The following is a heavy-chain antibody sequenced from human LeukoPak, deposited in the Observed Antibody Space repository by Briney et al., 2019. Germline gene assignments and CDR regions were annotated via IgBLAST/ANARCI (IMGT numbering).Heavy chain of an antibody. J-gene: IGHJ6*02. V-gene: IGHV3-7*01. Sequence: GGSLRLSCAASGFTFSSYWMSWVRQAPGKGLEWVANIKQDGSEKYYVDSVKGRFTISRDNAKNSLYLQMNSLRAEDTAVYYCARDRGKLLWFGEFVVDGMDVWGQGTTVTVSS. CDR2: IKQDGSEK. D-gene: IGHD3-10*01. CDR3: ARDRGKLLWFGEFVVDGMDV. CDR1: GFTFSSYW.